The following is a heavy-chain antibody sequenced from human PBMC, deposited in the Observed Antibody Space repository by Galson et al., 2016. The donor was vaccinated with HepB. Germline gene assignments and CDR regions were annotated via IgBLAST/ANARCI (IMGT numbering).Heavy chain of an antibody. CDR2: TYYRSKWYN. D-gene: IGHD6-19*01. CDR3: ARVHQGWYAGYFDY. V-gene: IGHV6-1*01. J-gene: IGHJ4*02. CDR1: GDSVSSNSAA. Sequence: ISGDSVSSNSAAWNWIRQSPSRGLEWLGRTYYRSKWYNDYAVSVKSRITINPDTSKNQFSLQLNSVTPEDTAVYYCARVHQGWYAGYFDYWGQGTLVTVSS.